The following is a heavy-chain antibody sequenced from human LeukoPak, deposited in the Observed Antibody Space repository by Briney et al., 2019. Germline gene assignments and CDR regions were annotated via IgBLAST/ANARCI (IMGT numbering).Heavy chain of an antibody. V-gene: IGHV1-69*05. Sequence: GASVKVSCKASGGTFSSYAISWVRQAPGRGLEWMGGIIPIFGTANYAQKFQGRVTITTDESTSTAYMELSSLRSEDTAVYYCARSTYYYDSSGYVPFDYWGQGTLVTVSS. D-gene: IGHD3-22*01. CDR2: IIPIFGTA. CDR3: ARSTYYYDSSGYVPFDY. J-gene: IGHJ4*02. CDR1: GGTFSSYA.